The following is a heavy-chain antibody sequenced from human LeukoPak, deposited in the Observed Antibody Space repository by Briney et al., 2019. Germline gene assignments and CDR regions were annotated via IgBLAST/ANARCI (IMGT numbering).Heavy chain of an antibody. V-gene: IGHV3-23*01. Sequence: GGSLRLSCAASGFTFSSYAMSWVRQAPGKGLEWVSAISGSGGSTYYADSVKGRFTISRDNSKNTLYLQMNSLRAEDTAVYYCAKEMIVVVKVGYFDYWGQGTLVTXXS. CDR2: ISGSGGST. D-gene: IGHD3-22*01. J-gene: IGHJ4*02. CDR3: AKEMIVVVKVGYFDY. CDR1: GFTFSSYA.